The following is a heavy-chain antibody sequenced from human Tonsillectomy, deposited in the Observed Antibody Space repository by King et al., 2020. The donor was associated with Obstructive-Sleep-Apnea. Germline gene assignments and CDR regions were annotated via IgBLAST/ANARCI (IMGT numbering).Heavy chain of an antibody. CDR1: GFTFSDYV. CDR3: AKNWAGD. D-gene: IGHD7-27*01. J-gene: IGHJ4*02. CDR2: ISVGGGIT. V-gene: IGHV3-23*04. Sequence: VQLVESGEGLVQPGGSLRLSCAASGFTFSDYVMNWVRQAPGKGLEWVSAISVGGGITYYADSVKGRFIISRDNSKNTLYLQMDSLRADDTAIYYCAKNWAGDWGQGTLVTVSS.